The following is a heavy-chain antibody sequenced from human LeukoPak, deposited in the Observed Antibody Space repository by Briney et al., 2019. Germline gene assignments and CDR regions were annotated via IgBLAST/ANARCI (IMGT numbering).Heavy chain of an antibody. CDR1: GFTFSFYG. J-gene: IGHJ6*03. V-gene: IGHV3-23*01. CDR3: AKDHLPGRDYYYMDV. CDR2: ITGSGGTT. Sequence: GGSLRLSCVASGFTFSFYGMTWVRQAPGKGLEWVSGITGSGGTTYSADSVKGRFTISRDNSKNTLYLQMNSLRAEDTALYYCAKDHLPGRDYYYMDVWGKGTTVTVSS.